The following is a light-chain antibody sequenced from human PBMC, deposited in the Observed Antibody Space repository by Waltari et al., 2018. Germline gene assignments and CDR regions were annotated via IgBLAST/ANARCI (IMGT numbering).Light chain of an antibody. CDR1: QDVRSW. Sequence: DILMTQSPSSVSASVGDRVTITCRASQDVRSWLAWYQQKPGKAPILLIYAASCLQSGVPSRFSGSGSGTHFTLTISSLQPEDFATYYCQQGEASPYTFGQGTKLEIK. CDR3: QQGEASPYT. V-gene: IGKV1-12*01. CDR2: AAS. J-gene: IGKJ2*01.